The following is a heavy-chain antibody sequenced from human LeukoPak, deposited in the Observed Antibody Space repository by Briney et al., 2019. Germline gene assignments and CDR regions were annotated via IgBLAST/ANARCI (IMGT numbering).Heavy chain of an antibody. D-gene: IGHD1-26*01. CDR3: ATLVGLTPH. J-gene: IGHJ4*02. V-gene: IGHV3-21*01. Sequence: GGSLRLSCAASGLAFSNYAMNWVRQAPGKGLEWVSSISSSTTYIYYADSVKGRVTISRDNAKNSVYLQMNSLRAEDTAVYYCATLVGLTPHWGQGTLVTVSS. CDR1: GLAFSNYA. CDR2: ISSSTTYI.